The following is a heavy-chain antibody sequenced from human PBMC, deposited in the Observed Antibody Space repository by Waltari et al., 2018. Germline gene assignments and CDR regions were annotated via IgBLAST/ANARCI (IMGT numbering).Heavy chain of an antibody. Sequence: EVQLVESGGGLVQPGGSLRLSCAASGFTFSSYWMSWVRQAPGKGLGGVANIKQEGSEKYYVDSVKGRFTISRDNAKNSLYLQMNSLRAEDTAVYYCARRGRVVVAATLAGYYYGMDVWGQGTTVTVSS. CDR2: IKQEGSEK. D-gene: IGHD2-15*01. J-gene: IGHJ6*02. V-gene: IGHV3-7*01. CDR1: GFTFSSYW. CDR3: ARRGRVVVAATLAGYYYGMDV.